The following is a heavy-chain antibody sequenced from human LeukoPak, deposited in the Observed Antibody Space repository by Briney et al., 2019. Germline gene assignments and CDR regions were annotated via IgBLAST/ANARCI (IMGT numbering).Heavy chain of an antibody. CDR2: ISYDGSNK. D-gene: IGHD6-13*01. CDR1: GLTFSSYA. CDR3: ARVQQLALYGMDV. J-gene: IGHJ6*02. Sequence: GGSLRLSCAASGLTFSSYAMHWVRQAPGKGLEWVAVISYDGSNKYYADSVKGRFTISGDNSKNTLYLQMNSLRAEDTAVYYCARVQQLALYGMDVWGQGTTVTVSS. V-gene: IGHV3-30-3*01.